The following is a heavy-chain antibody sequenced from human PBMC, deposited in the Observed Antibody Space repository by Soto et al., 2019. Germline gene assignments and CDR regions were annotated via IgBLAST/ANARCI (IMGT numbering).Heavy chain of an antibody. Sequence: ASVKVSCKVSGYTLTELSMHWVRQAPGKGLEWMGGFDPEDGETIYAQKFQGRVTMTEDTSTDTAYMELSSLRFEDTAVYYCATGWFGENWLAPWGQGTLVTVS. CDR2: FDPEDGET. J-gene: IGHJ5*02. CDR3: ATGWFGENWLAP. V-gene: IGHV1-24*01. CDR1: GYTLTELS. D-gene: IGHD3-10*01.